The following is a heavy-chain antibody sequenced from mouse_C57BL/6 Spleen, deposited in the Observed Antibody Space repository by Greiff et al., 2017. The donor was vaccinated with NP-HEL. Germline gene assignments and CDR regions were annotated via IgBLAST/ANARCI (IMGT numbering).Heavy chain of an antibody. Sequence: VQLQQSGAELVRPGASVTLSCKASGYTFTDYEMHWVKQTPVHGLEWIGAIDPETGGTAYNQKFKGKAILTADKSSSTAYMELRSLTSEDSAVYYCTDGLLPGFFDYWGQGTTLTVSS. CDR3: TDGLLPGFFDY. CDR2: IDPETGGT. J-gene: IGHJ2*01. D-gene: IGHD2-3*01. V-gene: IGHV1-15*01. CDR1: GYTFTDYE.